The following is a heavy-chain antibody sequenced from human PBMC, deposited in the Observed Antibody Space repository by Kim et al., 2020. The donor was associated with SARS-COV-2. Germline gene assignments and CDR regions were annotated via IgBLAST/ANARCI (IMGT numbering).Heavy chain of an antibody. CDR1: GGTFSSYA. V-gene: IGHV1-69*13. Sequence: SVKVSCKASGGTFSSYAISWVRQAPGQGLEWMGGIIPIFGTANYAQKFQGRVTITADESTSTAYMELSSLRSEDTAVYYCARVSYSSSWYAYLAPNYYFDYWGQGTLVTVSS. D-gene: IGHD6-13*01. CDR2: IIPIFGTA. J-gene: IGHJ4*02. CDR3: ARVSYSSSWYAYLAPNYYFDY.